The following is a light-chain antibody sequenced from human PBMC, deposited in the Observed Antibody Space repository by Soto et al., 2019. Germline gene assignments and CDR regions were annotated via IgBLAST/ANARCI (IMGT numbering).Light chain of an antibody. CDR3: QQYNNWPPYT. CDR2: GAS. V-gene: IGKV3-15*01. J-gene: IGKJ2*01. Sequence: EILMTQSPATLSVSPGERATLSCRASQSVGSNLAWYQQKPGQAPRLLIYGASTRATGIPARFSGSGSGTEFTLTISSLQSEDFAVYYCQQYNNWPPYTFGQGTKVEIK. CDR1: QSVGSN.